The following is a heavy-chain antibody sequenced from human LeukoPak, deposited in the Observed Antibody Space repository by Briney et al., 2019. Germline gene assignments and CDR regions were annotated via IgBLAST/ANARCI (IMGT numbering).Heavy chain of an antibody. D-gene: IGHD3-10*01. CDR3: VREEGTFDY. CDR1: GFTFNTCS. CDR2: ISSSGNIV. V-gene: IGHV3-48*01. Sequence: PGGSLRLSCAASGFTFNTCSMNWVRQAPGKGLEWVSYISSSGNIVHSADSVKGRFTISRDNAKNSLYLQMNSLRAEDTAVYYCVREEGTFDYWGQGTLVTVSS. J-gene: IGHJ4*02.